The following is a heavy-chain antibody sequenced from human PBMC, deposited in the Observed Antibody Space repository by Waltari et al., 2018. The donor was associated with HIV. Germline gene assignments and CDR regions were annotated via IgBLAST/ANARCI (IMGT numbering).Heavy chain of an antibody. D-gene: IGHD3-22*01. CDR1: GYTFTNYW. J-gene: IGHJ3*02. CDR3: ARLFYYDTTGYINNAFDI. Sequence: EVQLVQSGAEVRKSGESLKISCKASGYTFTNYWIAWVRQMSGEGLEWMGIINPLHSDTRYNPSFEGQITISADKSLATAYLEWSNLNASDAAIYYCARLFYYDTTGYINNAFDIWGQGTVVTVS. V-gene: IGHV5-51*03. CDR2: INPLHSDT.